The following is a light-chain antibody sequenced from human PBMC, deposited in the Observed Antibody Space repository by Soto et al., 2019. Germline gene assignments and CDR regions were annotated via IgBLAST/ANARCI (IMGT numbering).Light chain of an antibody. CDR3: ASWDDSLSGFVV. CDR1: SSNIGSNY. CDR2: RNS. J-gene: IGLJ2*01. Sequence: QSVLTQPPSASGTPGQRVTISCSGSSSNIGSNYVFWYQQLPGTAPKVLMYRNSQRPSGVPDRFSGSKSGTSASLAISGLRSEDGADYYCASWDDSLSGFVVFGGGTKLTVL. V-gene: IGLV1-47*01.